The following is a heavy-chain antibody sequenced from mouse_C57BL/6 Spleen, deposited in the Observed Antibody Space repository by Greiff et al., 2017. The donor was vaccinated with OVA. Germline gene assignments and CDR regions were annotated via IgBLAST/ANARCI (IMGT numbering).Heavy chain of an antibody. CDR3: ARGGYGSSYDAMDY. CDR2: IYPGDGDT. CDR1: GYAFSSSW. Sequence: QVQLQQSGPELVKPGASVKISCKASGYAFSSSWMNWVKQRPGKGLEWIGRIYPGDGDTNYNGKFKGKATLTADKSSSTAYMQLSSLTSEDSAVYFCARGGYGSSYDAMDYWGQGTSVTVSS. V-gene: IGHV1-82*01. D-gene: IGHD1-1*01. J-gene: IGHJ4*01.